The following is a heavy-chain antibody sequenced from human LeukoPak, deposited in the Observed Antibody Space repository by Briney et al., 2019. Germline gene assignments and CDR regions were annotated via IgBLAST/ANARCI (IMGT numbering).Heavy chain of an antibody. Sequence: GGSLRLSCVASGFTFSSYAMSWVRQAPGKGLEWVSAISGMGGSTYYADSVKGRFTISRDNSKNTLYLQMNSLRAEDTAVYYCAKAWTPSSSNAFDIWGQGTMVTVSS. D-gene: IGHD6-6*01. CDR1: GFTFSSYA. J-gene: IGHJ3*02. CDR2: ISGMGGST. CDR3: AKAWTPSSSNAFDI. V-gene: IGHV3-23*01.